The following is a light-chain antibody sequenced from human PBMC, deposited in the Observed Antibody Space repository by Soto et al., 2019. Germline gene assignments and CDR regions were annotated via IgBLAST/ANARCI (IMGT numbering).Light chain of an antibody. V-gene: IGLV2-8*01. CDR3: SSYSGTNNVV. CDR2: EVT. Sequence: QSALTQPPSASGSPGQSVTTSCTGTSSDVGGYNYVSWYQQHPGKAPKLIIYEVTKPPSGVPDRFSGSKSGNTASLTVSGLQAEDEADYYCSSYSGTNNVVFGGGTKLTVL. J-gene: IGLJ2*01. CDR1: SSDVGGYNY.